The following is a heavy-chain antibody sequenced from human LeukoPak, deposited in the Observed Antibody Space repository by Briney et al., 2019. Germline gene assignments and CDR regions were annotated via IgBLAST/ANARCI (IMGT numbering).Heavy chain of an antibody. CDR1: GFTFSSYA. J-gene: IGHJ4*02. D-gene: IGHD4-23*01. CDR2: ISGSGGST. Sequence: GGSLRLSCAASGFTFSSYAMSWVRQAPGKGLEWVSAISGSGGSTYYADSVKGRFTISRDNSKNTLYLQMNSLRAEDTAVYYCAKDSSPDYGDNGYFDYWGQGTLVTVSS. CDR3: AKDSSPDYGDNGYFDY. V-gene: IGHV3-23*01.